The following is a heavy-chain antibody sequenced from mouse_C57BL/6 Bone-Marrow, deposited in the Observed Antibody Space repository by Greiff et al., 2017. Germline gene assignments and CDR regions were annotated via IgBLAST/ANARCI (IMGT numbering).Heavy chain of an antibody. CDR1: GFTFSSYA. D-gene: IGHD2-2*01. CDR2: ISDGGSCT. V-gene: IGHV5-4*01. J-gene: IGHJ2*01. CDR3: AIGGYDVDY. Sequence: EVQLVESGGGLVKPGGSLKLSCAASGFTFSSYAMSWVRQTPERRLEWVATISDGGSCTYYPDNVKGRFTISRDHAKNNLYLQRSHLKSEDTAMYYCAIGGYDVDYWGQGTTHTGAS.